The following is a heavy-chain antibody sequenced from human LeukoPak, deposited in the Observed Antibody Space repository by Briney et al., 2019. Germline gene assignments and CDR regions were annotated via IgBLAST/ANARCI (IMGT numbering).Heavy chain of an antibody. V-gene: IGHV4-61*02. CDR1: GGSISSGSYY. CDR2: IYTSGST. Sequence: SETLSLTCTVSGGSISSGSYYWSWIRQPAGKGLEWIGRIYTSGSTNYNPSLKSRVTISVDTSKNQFSLKLSSVTAADTAVYYCARAPYNWNYGERDAFDIWGQGTMVTVSS. J-gene: IGHJ3*02. CDR3: ARAPYNWNYGERDAFDI. D-gene: IGHD1-7*01.